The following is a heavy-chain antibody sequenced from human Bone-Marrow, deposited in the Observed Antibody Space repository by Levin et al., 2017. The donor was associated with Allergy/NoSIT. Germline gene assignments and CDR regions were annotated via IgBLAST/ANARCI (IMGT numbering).Heavy chain of an antibody. D-gene: IGHD6-6*01. CDR3: ARERIAANWFDP. CDR2: IYYSGST. V-gene: IGHV4-39*07. J-gene: IGHJ5*02. CDR1: GGSISSSSYY. Sequence: ESLKISCTVSGGSISSSSYYWGWIRQPPGKGLEWIGSIYYSGSTYYNPSLKSRVTISVDTSKNQFSLKLSSVTAADTAVYYCARERIAANWFDPWGQGTLVTVSS.